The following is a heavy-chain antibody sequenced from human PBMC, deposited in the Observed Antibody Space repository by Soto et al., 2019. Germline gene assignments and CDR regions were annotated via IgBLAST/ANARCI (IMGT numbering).Heavy chain of an antibody. J-gene: IGHJ4*02. CDR3: ARTTAVAGTPEFDY. Sequence: ESGGGVVQPGGSLRLSCVASGFTFSSFSLHWVRQAPGKGLEWLALISYDGSSKYNADSVKGRFTISRENSNNTLYLHLSSLRPEDTAVYYCARTTAVAGTPEFDYWGQGALVTVSS. V-gene: IGHV3-30-3*01. CDR2: ISYDGSSK. CDR1: GFTFSSFS. D-gene: IGHD6-19*01.